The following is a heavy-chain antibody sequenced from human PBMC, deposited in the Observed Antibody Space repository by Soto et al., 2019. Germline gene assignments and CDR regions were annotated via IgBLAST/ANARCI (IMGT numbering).Heavy chain of an antibody. D-gene: IGHD2-2*01. J-gene: IGHJ6*03. CDR1: GFTFSSYS. V-gene: IGHV3-48*01. CDR3: TRSAYMDV. CDR2: ISSGSSTI. Sequence: GGSLRLSCAASGFTFSSYSMNWVRQAPGKGLEWVSYISSGSSTIYYADSVKGRFTISRDDAKNSLYLQMDSLRAEDTAVYYATRSAYMDVWGTGTTVTVSS.